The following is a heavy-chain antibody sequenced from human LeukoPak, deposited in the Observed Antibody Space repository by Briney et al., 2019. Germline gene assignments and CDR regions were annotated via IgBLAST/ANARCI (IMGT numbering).Heavy chain of an antibody. J-gene: IGHJ4*02. V-gene: IGHV4-39*07. Sequence: SETLSLTCTVSGGSISSSSYYWGWIRQPPGKGLEWIGSIYYSGSTYYNPSLKSRVTISVDTSKNQFSLKLSSVTAADTAVYYCARGSVWFGETPLFDYWGQGTLVTVSS. CDR2: IYYSGST. CDR1: GGSISSSSYY. CDR3: ARGSVWFGETPLFDY. D-gene: IGHD3-10*01.